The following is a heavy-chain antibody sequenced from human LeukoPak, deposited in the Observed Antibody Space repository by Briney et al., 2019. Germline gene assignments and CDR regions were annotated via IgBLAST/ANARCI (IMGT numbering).Heavy chain of an antibody. CDR2: ISSSSSYI. Sequence: GGSLRLSCAASGFTFISYIMNWVRQAPGKGLEWVSAISSSSSYIYYADSVKGRFTISRDNAQNSLFLQMSSLRAEDTAVYYCARDGRPSPLWGQGTLVTISS. J-gene: IGHJ4*02. CDR3: ARDGRPSPL. CDR1: GFTFISYI. D-gene: IGHD1-26*01. V-gene: IGHV3-21*01.